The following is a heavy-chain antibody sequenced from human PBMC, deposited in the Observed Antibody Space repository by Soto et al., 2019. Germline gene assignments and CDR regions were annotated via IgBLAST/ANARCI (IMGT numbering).Heavy chain of an antibody. J-gene: IGHJ4*02. CDR1: GLPHSSFA. CDR2: IYGSGRGI. CDR3: AKDAVYNDGLWLMDH. D-gene: IGHD2-21*01. Sequence: EVQLLESGGGLVQPGGSLRLSCTASGLPHSSFAMMWVRQAPGKGLECVSGIYGSGRGIEYADSVKGRFTISRDNSKNTVYLPMTDLRADDTAVYYCAKDAVYNDGLWLMDHWGQGTQVTVSS. V-gene: IGHV3-23*05.